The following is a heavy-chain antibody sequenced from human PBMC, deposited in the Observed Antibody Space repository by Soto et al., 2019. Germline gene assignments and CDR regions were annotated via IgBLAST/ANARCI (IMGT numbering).Heavy chain of an antibody. CDR3: AREPATAKPEGVDF. J-gene: IGHJ4*02. Sequence: SVKGSCKASGYTFSDYYIHWVRQAPVQGLEWMGWINPNSGGTKYAPKFQGGVTMTRDTSITTAYMELSRLRSGDTAVYYCAREPATAKPEGVDFWGQGTLVIVSS. D-gene: IGHD1-1*01. CDR2: INPNSGGT. V-gene: IGHV1-2*02. CDR1: GYTFSDYY.